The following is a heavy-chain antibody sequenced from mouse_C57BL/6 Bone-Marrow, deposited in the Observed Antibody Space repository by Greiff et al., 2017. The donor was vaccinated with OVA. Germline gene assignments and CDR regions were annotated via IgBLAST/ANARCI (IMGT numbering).Heavy chain of an antibody. CDR1: GFTFSDYY. CDR3: AGHVGTAQALGY. D-gene: IGHD3-2*02. Sequence: EVKVVESGGGLVQPGGSLKLSCAASGFTFSDYYMYWVRQTPEKRLEWVAYISNGGGSTYYPDTVKGRFTISRDNAKNTLYLQMSRLKSEDTAMYYCAGHVGTAQALGYWGQGTTLTVSS. V-gene: IGHV5-12*01. CDR2: ISNGGGST. J-gene: IGHJ2*01.